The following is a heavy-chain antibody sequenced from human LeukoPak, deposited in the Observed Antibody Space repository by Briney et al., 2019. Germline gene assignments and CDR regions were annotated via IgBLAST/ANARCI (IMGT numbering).Heavy chain of an antibody. Sequence: GGSLRLSCAASGFTFSSYGMHWVRQAPGKGLEWVAVIWYDGSNKYYADSVKGRFTISRDNSKNTLYLQMNSLRAEDTAVYYYAKDYGGYMDVWGKGTTVTVSS. V-gene: IGHV3-33*06. CDR2: IWYDGSNK. CDR1: GFTFSSYG. J-gene: IGHJ6*03. CDR3: AKDYGGYMDV. D-gene: IGHD4-23*01.